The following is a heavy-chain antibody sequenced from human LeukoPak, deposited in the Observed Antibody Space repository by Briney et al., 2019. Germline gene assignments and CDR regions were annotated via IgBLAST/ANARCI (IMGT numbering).Heavy chain of an antibody. CDR2: ISSSGSAI. Sequence: GGSLRLSCAASGFNFTDYYMSWIRQAPGKGLEWVSYISSSGSAIYYADSVRGRFTISRDNARNSMFLQMDGLRAEDTAMYYCATDIVATSGDYWGQGTLVTVSS. CDR1: GFNFTDYY. J-gene: IGHJ4*02. D-gene: IGHD5-12*01. V-gene: IGHV3-11*01. CDR3: ATDIVATSGDY.